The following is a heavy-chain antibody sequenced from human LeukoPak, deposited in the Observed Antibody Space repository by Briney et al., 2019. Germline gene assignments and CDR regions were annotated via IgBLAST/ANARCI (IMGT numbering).Heavy chain of an antibody. CDR3: ARANTYCSGGSCYRITDY. V-gene: IGHV1-18*01. Sequence: ASVKVSCKASGYTFTSYGISWVRQAPRQGLEWMGWISAYNGNTNYAQKLQGRVTMTTDTSTSTAYMELRSLRSDDTAVYYCARANTYCSGGSCYRITDYWGQGTLVTVSS. J-gene: IGHJ4*02. CDR2: ISAYNGNT. CDR1: GYTFTSYG. D-gene: IGHD2-15*01.